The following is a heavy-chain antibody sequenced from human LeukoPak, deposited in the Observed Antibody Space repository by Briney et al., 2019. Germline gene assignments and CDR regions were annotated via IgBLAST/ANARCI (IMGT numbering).Heavy chain of an antibody. CDR2: ISSSSSTI. CDR1: GFTFSSYS. CDR3: ARDLNWETY. D-gene: IGHD7-27*01. V-gene: IGHV3-48*01. J-gene: IGHJ4*02. Sequence: GGSLRHSCAASGFTFSSYSMNWVRQAPGKGLEWVSYISSSSSTIYYADSVKGRFTISRDNAKNSLYLQMNSLRAEDTAVYYCARDLNWETYWGQGTLVSVSS.